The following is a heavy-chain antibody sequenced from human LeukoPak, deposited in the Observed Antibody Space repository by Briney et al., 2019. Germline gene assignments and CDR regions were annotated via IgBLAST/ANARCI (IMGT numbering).Heavy chain of an antibody. CDR3: ARYIAAAAFDY. J-gene: IGHJ4*02. D-gene: IGHD6-13*01. V-gene: IGHV3-21*01. Sequence: PGGSLRLSCAASGFTFSSYSMNWVRQAPGKGLEWVSSISSSSSYIYFADSVEGRFTISRDNAKNSLYLQMNSLRAKDTAVYYCARYIAAAAFDYWGQGTLVTVSS. CDR2: ISSSSSYI. CDR1: GFTFSSYS.